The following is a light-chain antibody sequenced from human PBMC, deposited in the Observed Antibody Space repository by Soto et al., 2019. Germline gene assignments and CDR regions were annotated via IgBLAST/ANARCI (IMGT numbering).Light chain of an antibody. J-gene: IGLJ2*01. CDR2: RND. CDR3: AAWDDSLTAVV. Sequence: QSALTQPPSASETPGQRVTISCSGSFSSIGSNYVCWYQQVPGAAPKILISRNDQRPSGVPDRFSGSKSGTSASLAISGLQSDDEADYYCAAWDDSLTAVVFGGGTKLTVL. V-gene: IGLV1-47*01. CDR1: FSSIGSNY.